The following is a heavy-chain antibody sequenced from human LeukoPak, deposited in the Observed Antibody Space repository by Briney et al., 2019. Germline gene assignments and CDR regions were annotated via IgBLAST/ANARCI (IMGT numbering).Heavy chain of an antibody. J-gene: IGHJ4*02. V-gene: IGHV3-9*01. CDR1: GFSFDDYG. CDR3: ARDWGYSGYDLDY. Sequence: PGRSLRLSCVASGFSFDDYGMSWVRQAPGKGLEWVAGITWNSGDIGHVDSVKGRFIISRDNAKKSLYLQMNSLRTEEAAVYYCARDWGYSGYDLDYWGQGTLVTVSS. D-gene: IGHD5-12*01. CDR2: ITWNSGDI.